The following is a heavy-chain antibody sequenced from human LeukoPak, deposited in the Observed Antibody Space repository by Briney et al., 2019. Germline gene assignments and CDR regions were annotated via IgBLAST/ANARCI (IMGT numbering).Heavy chain of an antibody. CDR2: IKSKTDGGTT. J-gene: IGHJ6*02. CDR3: KQKTAYEILTGDNYGMDV. Sequence: GGSLRLSCAGSVVTFRNPWMSWVRQAPGKRLEWGGRIKSKTDGGTTDYAAPVKGRFAISRDDSKSTLYLQMNSLRTENTAVFFFKQKTAYEILTGDNYGMDVWGQGITVTVSS. CDR1: VVTFRNPW. D-gene: IGHD3-9*01. V-gene: IGHV3-15*01.